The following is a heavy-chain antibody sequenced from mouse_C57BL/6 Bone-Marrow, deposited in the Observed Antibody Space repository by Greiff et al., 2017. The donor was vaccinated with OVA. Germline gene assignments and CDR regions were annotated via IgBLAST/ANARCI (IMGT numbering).Heavy chain of an antibody. CDR3: ARAKGNYYGSSYGAMDY. CDR2: LYPRSGNT. CDR1: GYTFTSYG. Sequence: VQLQESGAELARPGASVKLSCKASGYTFTSYGISWVKQRTGQGLEWIGELYPRSGNTYYNEKFKGKATLTTDKSSSTAYMELRSLTSEDAAVYFCARAKGNYYGSSYGAMDYWGQGTSVTVSS. V-gene: IGHV1-81*01. J-gene: IGHJ4*01. D-gene: IGHD1-1*01.